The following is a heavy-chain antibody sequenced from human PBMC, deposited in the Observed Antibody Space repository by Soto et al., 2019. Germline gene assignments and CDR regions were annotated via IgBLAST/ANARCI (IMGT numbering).Heavy chain of an antibody. CDR2: ISAYNGNT. V-gene: IGHV1-18*04. CDR3: ARVSAGITGTTESDYYYYGMDV. D-gene: IGHD1-7*01. Sequence: ASVKVSCKASGYTSTSYGISWVRQAPGQGLEWMGWISAYNGNTNYAQKLQGRVTMTTDTSTSTAYMELRSLRSDDTAVYYCARVSAGITGTTESDYYYYGMDVWGQGTTVTVSS. CDR1: GYTSTSYG. J-gene: IGHJ6*02.